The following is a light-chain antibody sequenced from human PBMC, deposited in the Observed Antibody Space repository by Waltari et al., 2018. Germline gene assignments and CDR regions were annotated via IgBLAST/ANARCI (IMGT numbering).Light chain of an antibody. CDR1: VGVYRA. V-gene: IGKV3D-15*01. CDR3: QHYLGLPVT. J-gene: IGKJ1*01. CDR2: GAS. Sequence: SGQANVGVYRALGWYQPEPGQGPRARIFGASTRATGIPDRFSCRGSGKDFSLTISRLEAYEFAVYYCQHYLGLPVTVGQRTTVEI.